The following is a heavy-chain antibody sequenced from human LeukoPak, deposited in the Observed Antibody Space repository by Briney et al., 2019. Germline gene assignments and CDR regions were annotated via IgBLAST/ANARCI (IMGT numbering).Heavy chain of an antibody. J-gene: IGHJ4*02. D-gene: IGHD3-10*01. CDR1: GFTFGSHA. CDR3: AKESYNGFFDY. V-gene: IGHV3-23*01. CDR2: ISESGVST. Sequence: PGESLRLSCAVSGFTFGSHAMSWVRQAPGKGLEWVSGISESGVSTHYADSVKGRFTPSRDNPKNTLYLQMNSLRAEDTAVYYCAKESYNGFFDYWGQGTLVTVSS.